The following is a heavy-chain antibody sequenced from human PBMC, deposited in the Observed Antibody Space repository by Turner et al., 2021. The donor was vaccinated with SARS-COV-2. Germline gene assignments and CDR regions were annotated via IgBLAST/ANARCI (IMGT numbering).Heavy chain of an antibody. V-gene: IGHV4-59*11. J-gene: IGHJ6*02. CDR2: VYHSGSA. CDR3: ASFDEYRSFSRGMDV. CDR1: GASITNHY. Sequence: QVQLQESGPGLVKPSETLSLNCTVSGASITNHYWTWVRQPPGKGLEWIGNVYHSGSANYNPSLRSRVTISVDTSKTQFSLRLTSVTVGDTATYYCASFDEYRSFSRGMDVWGPGASVTVSS. D-gene: IGHD6-6*01.